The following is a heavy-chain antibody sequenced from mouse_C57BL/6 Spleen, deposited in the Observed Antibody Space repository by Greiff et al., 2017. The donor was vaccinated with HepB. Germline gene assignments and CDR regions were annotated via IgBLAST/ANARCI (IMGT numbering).Heavy chain of an antibody. Sequence: EVKVVESGGGLVKPGGSLKLSCAASGFTFSDYGMHWVRQAPEKGLEWVAYISSGSSTIYYADTVKGRFTISRDNAKNTLFLQMTSLRSEDTAMYYCARAYYYGSPYWYFDVWGTGTTVTVSS. J-gene: IGHJ1*03. CDR1: GFTFSDYG. CDR3: ARAYYYGSPYWYFDV. V-gene: IGHV5-17*01. CDR2: ISSGSSTI. D-gene: IGHD1-1*01.